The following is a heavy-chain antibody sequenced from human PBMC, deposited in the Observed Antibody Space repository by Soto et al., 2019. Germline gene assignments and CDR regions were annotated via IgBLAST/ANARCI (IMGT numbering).Heavy chain of an antibody. Sequence: TSETLSLTCTVSGGSISSSSYYWGWIRQPPGKGLEWIGSIYYSGSTYYNPSLKSRVTISVDTSKNQFSLKLSSVTAADTAVYYCARESTVGASGYWGQGTLVTVSS. CDR2: IYYSGST. CDR1: GGSISSSSYY. J-gene: IGHJ4*02. D-gene: IGHD1-26*01. V-gene: IGHV4-39*02. CDR3: ARESTVGASGY.